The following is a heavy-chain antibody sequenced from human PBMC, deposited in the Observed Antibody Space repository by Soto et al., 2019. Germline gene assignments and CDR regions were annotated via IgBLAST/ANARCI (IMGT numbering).Heavy chain of an antibody. V-gene: IGHV3-30*03. Sequence: QVQLVESGGGVVQPGRSLRLSCAASGFTFSSYGMHWVRQAPGKGLEWVAVISYDGSNKYYADSVKGRFTISRDNSKNTLYLPMNSLRAEDTAVYYCARPCSGWGGMDVWGQGTTVTVSS. CDR3: ARPCSGWGGMDV. CDR1: GFTFSSYG. J-gene: IGHJ6*02. D-gene: IGHD6-19*01. CDR2: ISYDGSNK.